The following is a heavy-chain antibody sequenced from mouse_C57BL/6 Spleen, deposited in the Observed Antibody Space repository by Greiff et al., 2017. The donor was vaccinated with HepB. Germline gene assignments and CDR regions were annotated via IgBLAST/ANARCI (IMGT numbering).Heavy chain of an antibody. CDR1: GYTFTDHT. CDR3: ATLLGGRPAWFAY. D-gene: IGHD4-1*01. Sequence: QVQLQQSDAELVKPGASVKISCKVSGYTFTDHTIHWMKQRPEQGLEWIGYIYPRDGSTRYNEKFKGKATLTADKSSSTAYMQLNSLTSEDSAVYFCATLLGGRPAWFAYWGQGTLVTVSA. CDR2: IYPRDGST. J-gene: IGHJ3*01. V-gene: IGHV1-78*01.